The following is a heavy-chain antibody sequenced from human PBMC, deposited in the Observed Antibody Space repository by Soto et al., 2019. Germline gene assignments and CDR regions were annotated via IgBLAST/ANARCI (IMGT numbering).Heavy chain of an antibody. CDR3: AREHSEDYYYYYGMDV. D-gene: IGHD4-4*01. V-gene: IGHV1-2*02. Sequence: ASVKVSCKASGYTFTGYYMHWVRQAPGQGLEWMGWINPNSGGTNYAQKFQGRVTMTRDTSISTAYMELSRLRSDDTAVYYCAREHSEDYYYYYGMDVWGQGTTVTVSS. CDR2: INPNSGGT. J-gene: IGHJ6*02. CDR1: GYTFTGYY.